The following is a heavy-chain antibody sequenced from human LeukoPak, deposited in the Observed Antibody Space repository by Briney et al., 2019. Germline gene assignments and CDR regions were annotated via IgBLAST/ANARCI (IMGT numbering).Heavy chain of an antibody. CDR1: GFTFTSSA. CDR3: AAGGYSGSYYADY. J-gene: IGHJ4*02. Sequence: SVKVSCKASGFTFTSSAMQWVRQARGQRLEWIGWIVVGSGNTNYAQRFQERVTITRDMSTSTAYMELSSLRSEDTAVYYCAAGGYSGSYYADYWGQGTLVTVSS. CDR2: IVVGSGNT. V-gene: IGHV1-58*02. D-gene: IGHD1-26*01.